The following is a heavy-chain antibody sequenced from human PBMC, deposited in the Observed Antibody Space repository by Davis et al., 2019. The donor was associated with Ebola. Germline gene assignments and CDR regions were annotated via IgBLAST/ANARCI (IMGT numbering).Heavy chain of an antibody. D-gene: IGHD1-7*01. V-gene: IGHV4-59*01. CDR3: ARGGGWNFLLDS. J-gene: IGHJ4*02. CDR2: IYSRGTT. CDR1: GGSISTYY. Sequence: SETLSLTCNVSGGSISTYYWSWLRQPPGKELEWIGFIYSRGTTNYNPSLKSRVTISVDTSKNQFSLNVDSVTAADTAVYYCARGGGWNFLLDSWGQGTLVTVSS.